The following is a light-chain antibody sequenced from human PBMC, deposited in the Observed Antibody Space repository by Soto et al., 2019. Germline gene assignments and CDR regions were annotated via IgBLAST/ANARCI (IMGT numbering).Light chain of an antibody. Sequence: QSALTQPPSASGSPGQSVTISCTGTSSDVGGYNYVSWYQQHPGKAPKLMIYEVSKRPSGVPDRFSGSKSGNTASLTVSGLQAEDEADYYCSSYAGSNNFPVVFGGGTKVNVL. V-gene: IGLV2-8*01. CDR1: SSDVGGYNY. CDR2: EVS. CDR3: SSYAGSNNFPVV. J-gene: IGLJ2*01.